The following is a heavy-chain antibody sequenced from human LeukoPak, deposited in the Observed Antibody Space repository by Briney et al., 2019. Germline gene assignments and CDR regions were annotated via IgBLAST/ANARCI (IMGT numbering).Heavy chain of an antibody. V-gene: IGHV4-39*07. Sequence: PSETLSLTCTVSGGSISSSSYYWGWIRQPPGKGLEWIGSIYYSGSTYYNPSLKSRVTISVDTSKNQFSLKLSSVTAADTAVYYCARGVGDIVPFDIWGQGTMVTVSS. D-gene: IGHD2-8*01. CDR1: GGSISSSSYY. J-gene: IGHJ3*02. CDR3: ARGVGDIVPFDI. CDR2: IYYSGST.